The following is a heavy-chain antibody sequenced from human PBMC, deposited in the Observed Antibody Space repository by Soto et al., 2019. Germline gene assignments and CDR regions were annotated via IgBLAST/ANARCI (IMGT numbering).Heavy chain of an antibody. CDR2: VSGSGFKK. V-gene: IGHV3-23*01. Sequence: PGGSLRLSCAVSGFSFRNYGMHWVRQAPGKGLEWISSVSGSGFKKYYADSVKGRFTISRDNSKSTVYLELNNLSAEDTAVYHCAKNQGVELVPLATVDWFDPWGQGSVFTVSS. CDR3: AKNQGVELVPLATVDWFDP. CDR1: GFSFRNYG. D-gene: IGHD1-26*01. J-gene: IGHJ5*02.